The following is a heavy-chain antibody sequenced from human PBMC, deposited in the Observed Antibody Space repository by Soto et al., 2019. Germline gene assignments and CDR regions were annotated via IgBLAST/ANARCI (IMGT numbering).Heavy chain of an antibody. CDR1: GFTFDDYA. D-gene: IGHD5-12*01. Sequence: GGSLRLSCAASGFTFDDYAMHWVRQAPGKGLEWVSGISWNSGSIGYADSVKGRFTISRDNAKNSLYLQMNSLRAEDTALYYCAKLTGAGWLRGYYFDYWGQGTLVTVSS. V-gene: IGHV3-9*01. CDR3: AKLTGAGWLRGYYFDY. CDR2: ISWNSGSI. J-gene: IGHJ4*02.